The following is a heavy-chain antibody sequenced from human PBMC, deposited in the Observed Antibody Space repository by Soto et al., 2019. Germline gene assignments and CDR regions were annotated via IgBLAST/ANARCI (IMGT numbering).Heavy chain of an antibody. J-gene: IGHJ4*02. CDR3: ARHYDSSGYNGDY. CDR1: GFTFSSYG. Sequence: QVQLVESGGGVVQPGRSLRLSCAASGFTFSSYGMHWVRQAPGKGLEWVAVISYDGSNKYYADSVKGRFTISRDNSKNTLYLQMNSRRAEDTAVYYCARHYDSSGYNGDYWGQGTLVTVSS. D-gene: IGHD3-22*01. CDR2: ISYDGSNK. V-gene: IGHV3-30*03.